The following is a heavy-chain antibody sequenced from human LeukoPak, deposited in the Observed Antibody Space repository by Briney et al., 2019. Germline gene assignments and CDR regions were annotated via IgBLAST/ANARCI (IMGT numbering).Heavy chain of an antibody. CDR2: INHSGST. D-gene: IGHD2-8*01. V-gene: IGHV4-34*01. CDR3: ARGEWRTGYFQP. Sequence: PSETLSLTCAVYGGSFSGYYWSWIRQPPGKGLEWIGEINHSGSTNYNPSLKSRVTISVDTSKNQFSLKLSSVTAADTAVYYCARGEWRTGYFQPWGQGTLVTVSS. CDR1: GGSFSGYY. J-gene: IGHJ1*01.